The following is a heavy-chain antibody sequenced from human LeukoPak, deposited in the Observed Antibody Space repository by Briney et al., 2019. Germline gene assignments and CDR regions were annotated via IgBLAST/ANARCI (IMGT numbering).Heavy chain of an antibody. CDR2: IWYDGSNK. D-gene: IGHD6-13*01. CDR3: ARDEAISSSWYYYHYYGMDV. Sequence: GGSLRLSCAASGFTFSSYGMHWVRQAPGKGLEWVAVIWYDGSNKYYADSVKGRFTISRDNSKNTLYLQMNSLRAEDTAVYYCARDEAISSSWYYYHYYGMDVWGQGTTVTVSS. CDR1: GFTFSSYG. J-gene: IGHJ6*02. V-gene: IGHV3-33*01.